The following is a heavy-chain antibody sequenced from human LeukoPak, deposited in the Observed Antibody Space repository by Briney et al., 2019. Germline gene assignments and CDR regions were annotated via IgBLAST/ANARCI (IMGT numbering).Heavy chain of an antibody. V-gene: IGHV4-4*07. CDR1: GDSISGFY. Sequence: PSETLSLTCTVSGDSISGFYWSWIRQPAGKGLQWIGRISTSGSTNYNPSLKSRVTMSVDRSTNELSLTVRSVTAADTALYYCARGLPSYGDYVDYYFYMDVWGKGTTVTVSS. D-gene: IGHD4-17*01. CDR3: ARGLPSYGDYVDYYFYMDV. CDR2: ISTSGST. J-gene: IGHJ6*03.